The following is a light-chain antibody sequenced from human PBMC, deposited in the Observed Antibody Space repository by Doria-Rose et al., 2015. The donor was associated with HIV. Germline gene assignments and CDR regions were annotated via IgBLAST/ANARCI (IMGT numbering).Light chain of an antibody. CDR2: WAS. V-gene: IGKV4-1*01. J-gene: IGKJ3*01. Sequence: TQSPESLGMSLGGGATLNCKSNQSLLYTSKNYLAWYQQKPGQPPKLLIYWASTRQSGVPARFSGSGSGTDFTLTISSLEAEDVAVYYCQQYYDTPSFGPGTTVDIK. CDR3: QQYYDTPS. CDR1: QSLLYTSKNY.